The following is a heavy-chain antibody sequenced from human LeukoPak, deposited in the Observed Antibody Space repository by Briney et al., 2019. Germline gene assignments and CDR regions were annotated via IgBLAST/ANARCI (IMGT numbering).Heavy chain of an antibody. Sequence: ASVKVSCKASGYTFTDYYIHWVRQAPGQGLEWMGWINPNSGGTNYAQKFQGRVTMTRDTSISTAYMELSRLRSDDTAVYYCARNFPSSGSYFDYWGQGTLVTVSS. V-gene: IGHV1-2*02. J-gene: IGHJ4*02. CDR1: GYTFTDYY. D-gene: IGHD3-10*01. CDR3: ARNFPSSGSYFDY. CDR2: INPNSGGT.